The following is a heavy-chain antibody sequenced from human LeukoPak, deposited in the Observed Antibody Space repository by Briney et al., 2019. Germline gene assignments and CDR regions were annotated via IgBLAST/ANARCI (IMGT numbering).Heavy chain of an antibody. V-gene: IGHV3-7*01. CDR1: GFTFKKYW. CDR2: IKEDGSET. D-gene: IGHD1-26*01. J-gene: IGHJ4*02. CDR3: ARDPTSGSHPHFDA. Sequence: GGSLRLSCAASGFTFKKYWMNWVRQVPGKGLECLGNIKEDGSETYYADSVKGRFTVSRDNANNSLFLNMNSLRGEETAIYFCARDPTSGSHPHFDAWGQGIQVSVSS.